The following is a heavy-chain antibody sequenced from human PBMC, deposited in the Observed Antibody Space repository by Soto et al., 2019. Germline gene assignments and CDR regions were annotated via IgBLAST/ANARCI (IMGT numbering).Heavy chain of an antibody. D-gene: IGHD3-10*01. Sequence: EVQLVETGGGLVQPGGSLRLSCAASGFTSRSYEMNWVRQAPGKGLEWVSYISSSGGTIYYADSVKGRFTISRDNAKNSLFLQMNSLRGDDTAVYYCARSISGYWFDLWGQGTLGTVSS. J-gene: IGHJ5*02. CDR2: ISSSGGTI. CDR3: ARSISGYWFDL. V-gene: IGHV3-48*03. CDR1: GFTSRSYE.